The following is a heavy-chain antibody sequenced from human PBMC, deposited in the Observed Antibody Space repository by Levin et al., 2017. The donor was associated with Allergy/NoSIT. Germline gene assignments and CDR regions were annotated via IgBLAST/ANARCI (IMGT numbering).Heavy chain of an antibody. CDR3: ARVMSSSWKSSFDY. Sequence: GESLKISCAASGFTFSSYAMHWVRQAPGKGLEWVAVISYDGSNKYYADSVKGRFTISRDNSKNTLYLQMNSLRAEDTAVYYCARVMSSSWKSSFDYWGQGTLVTVSS. V-gene: IGHV3-30*04. CDR1: GFTFSSYA. D-gene: IGHD6-13*01. J-gene: IGHJ4*02. CDR2: ISYDGSNK.